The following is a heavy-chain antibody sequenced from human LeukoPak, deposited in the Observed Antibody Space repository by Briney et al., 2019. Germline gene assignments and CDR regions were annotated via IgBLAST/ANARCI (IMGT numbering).Heavy chain of an antibody. J-gene: IGHJ6*03. CDR2: ISNSGSVI. D-gene: IGHD5-18*01. CDR3: AKDRSAMVLYYYYYYYMDV. V-gene: IGHV3-48*03. CDR1: GFTLSSYE. Sequence: GGSLRLSCAASGFTLSSYEMNWVRQAPGKGLEWVSYISNSGSVIYYEDSVKGRFTISRDNSKNTLYLQMNSLRAEDTAVYYCAKDRSAMVLYYYYYYYMDVWGKGTTVTISS.